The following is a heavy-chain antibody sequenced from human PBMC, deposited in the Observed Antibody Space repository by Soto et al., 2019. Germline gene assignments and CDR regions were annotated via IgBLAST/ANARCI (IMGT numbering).Heavy chain of an antibody. CDR2: IHYSGTT. V-gene: IGHV4-59*01. Sequence: SETLSLTCNVSGTSISSYYWSWIRQPPGKGLEWIANIHYSGTTNYNPSLASRVTLSVDTSKNQFSLKMTSVTAADRAMYFCGRYNSYAIDYWGRGTLVTVSS. J-gene: IGHJ4*02. CDR1: GTSISSYY. D-gene: IGHD2-8*01. CDR3: GRYNSYAIDY.